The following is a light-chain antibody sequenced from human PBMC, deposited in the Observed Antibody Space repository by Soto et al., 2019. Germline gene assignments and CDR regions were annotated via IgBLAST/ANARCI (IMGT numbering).Light chain of an antibody. V-gene: IGKV3-11*01. CDR1: QSVSSY. J-gene: IGKJ4*01. CDR2: DAS. CDR3: QQRTDWPLT. Sequence: EIVLTQSPATLSLSPGERATLSCRASQSVSSYLAWYQQKPGQAPRLLIYDASNRGTGIPARFSGSGSGTDFTLTISSLEPEDFAVYSCQQRTDWPLTFGGGTKVEI.